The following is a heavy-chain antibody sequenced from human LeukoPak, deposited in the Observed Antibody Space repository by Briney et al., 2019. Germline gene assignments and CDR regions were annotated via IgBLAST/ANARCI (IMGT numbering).Heavy chain of an antibody. V-gene: IGHV4-39*01. J-gene: IGHJ5*02. Sequence: SETLSLTCTVSGGSISSGSYYWGWIRQPPGKGLEWIGSIYYSGSTNYNPSLKSRVTISVDTSKNQFSLKLSSVAAADTAVYYCAGSYDSSWYSFRFDPWGQGTLVTVSS. D-gene: IGHD6-13*01. CDR3: AGSYDSSWYSFRFDP. CDR1: GGSISSGSYY. CDR2: IYYSGST.